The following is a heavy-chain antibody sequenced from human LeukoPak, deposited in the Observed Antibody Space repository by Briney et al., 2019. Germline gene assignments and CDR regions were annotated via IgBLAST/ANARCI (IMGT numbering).Heavy chain of an antibody. Sequence: SVKVSCKASGGTFSSYAISWVRQAPGQGLEWMGGIIPIFGTANYAQKFQGRVTITADESTSTAYMELSSLRSEDTAVYYCARVYYDSSGYPDAFDIWGQGTMVTVSS. D-gene: IGHD3-22*01. V-gene: IGHV1-69*01. CDR1: GGTFSSYA. CDR2: IIPIFGTA. J-gene: IGHJ3*02. CDR3: ARVYYDSSGYPDAFDI.